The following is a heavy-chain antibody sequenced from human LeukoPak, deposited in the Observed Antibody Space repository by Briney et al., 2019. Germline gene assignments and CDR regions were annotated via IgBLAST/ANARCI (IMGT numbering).Heavy chain of an antibody. CDR3: ASLRYFDWLISSEAFDI. D-gene: IGHD3-9*01. CDR2: IIPIFGTA. J-gene: IGHJ3*02. CDR1: GGTFSSYA. Sequence: SVKVSCKASGGTFSSYAISWVRQAPGQGLEWMGGIIPIFGTANYAQKFQGRVTITADKSTSTAYMELSSLRSEDTAVYYCASLRYFDWLISSEAFDIWGQGTMVTVSS. V-gene: IGHV1-69*06.